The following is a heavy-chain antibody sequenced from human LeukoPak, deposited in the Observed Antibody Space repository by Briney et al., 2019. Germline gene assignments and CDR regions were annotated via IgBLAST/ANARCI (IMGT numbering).Heavy chain of an antibody. CDR3: ARHSGYSSGWPPVDI. V-gene: IGHV5-51*01. CDR2: IYPGDSDF. Sequence: ESLKISCKGSGYNFITYWIGWVRQVPGKGLEWMGIIYPGDSDFRHSPSFQGQVTISADKSISTAYLQWSSLKASDTAMYYCARHSGYSSGWPPVDIWGQGTMVTVSS. D-gene: IGHD6-19*01. CDR1: GYNFITYW. J-gene: IGHJ3*02.